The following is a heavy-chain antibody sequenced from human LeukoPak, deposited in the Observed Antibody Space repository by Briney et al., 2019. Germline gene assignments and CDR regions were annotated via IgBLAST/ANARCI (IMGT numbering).Heavy chain of an antibody. J-gene: IGHJ4*02. CDR1: GGTISSYA. D-gene: IGHD3-22*01. CDR2: IIPIFGTA. V-gene: IGHV1-69*05. CDR3: ARGLNYYDSSGPNTD. Sequence: SVKVSCKASGGTISSYAISWVRQAPGQGLEWMGGIIPIFGTANYAQKFQGRVTITTDESTSTAYMELSSLRSEDTAVYYCARGLNYYDSSGPNTDWGQGTLVTVSS.